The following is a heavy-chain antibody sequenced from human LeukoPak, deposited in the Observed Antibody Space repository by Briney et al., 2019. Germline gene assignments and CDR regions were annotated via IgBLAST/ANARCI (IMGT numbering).Heavy chain of an antibody. D-gene: IGHD5-18*01. Sequence: PSETLSLTCTVAGGSISSYYWSWIRQPPGEGLEWIGYIYYSGSTNYNPSLKSRVTISVDTSKNQFSLKLSSVTAADTAVYYCARAPRIRSYYYYYMDVWGKGTTVTVSS. CDR1: GGSISSYY. J-gene: IGHJ6*03. CDR2: IYYSGST. V-gene: IGHV4-59*01. CDR3: ARAPRIRSYYYYYMDV.